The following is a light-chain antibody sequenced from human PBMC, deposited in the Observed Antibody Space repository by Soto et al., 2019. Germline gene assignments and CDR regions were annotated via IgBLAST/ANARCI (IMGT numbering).Light chain of an antibody. CDR3: QKYDSDPRT. CDR2: GSS. Sequence: DIQMTQSPSSLSASVGDRVTITCRASQGISTFLAWYQQKPGKVPKLLIYGSSTLQSGVPSRFSGSGSGTDFTLTISSLQPEDVANYYCQKYDSDPRTFGQGTKVEIK. V-gene: IGKV1-27*01. J-gene: IGKJ1*01. CDR1: QGISTF.